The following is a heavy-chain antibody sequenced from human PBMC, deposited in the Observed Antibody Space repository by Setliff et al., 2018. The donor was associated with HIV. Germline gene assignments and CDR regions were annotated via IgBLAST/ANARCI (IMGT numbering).Heavy chain of an antibody. D-gene: IGHD4-17*01. J-gene: IGHJ4*02. CDR3: ARLSPPDDYGDLGGVDY. V-gene: IGHV3-48*03. Sequence: GESLKISCAASGFTFNTYAMSWVRQAPGKGLEWVAYVSSGDSSIYYADSVKGRFAIYRDNTKNSLFLQMNSLRAEDTAVYYCARLSPPDDYGDLGGVDYWGQGTLVTVSS. CDR1: GFTFNTYA. CDR2: VSSGDSSI.